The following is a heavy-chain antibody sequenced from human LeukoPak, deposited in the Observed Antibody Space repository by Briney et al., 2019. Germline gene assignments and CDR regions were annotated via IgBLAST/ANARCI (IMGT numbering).Heavy chain of an antibody. CDR2: IYYSGST. D-gene: IGHD3-10*01. J-gene: IGHJ5*02. Sequence: PSETLSLTCTVSGGSISSSSYYWGWIRQPPGKGLEWIGSIYYSGSTYYNPSLKSRVTISLDTSKNQFSLKLSSVTAADTAVYYCARDGGYYYGSGSYYPNWFDPWGQGTLVTVSS. V-gene: IGHV4-39*02. CDR3: ARDGGYYYGSGSYYPNWFDP. CDR1: GGSISSSSYY.